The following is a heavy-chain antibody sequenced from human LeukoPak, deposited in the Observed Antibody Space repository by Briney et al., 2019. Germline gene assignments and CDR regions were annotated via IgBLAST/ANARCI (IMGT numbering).Heavy chain of an antibody. CDR2: IDSNSIYI. CDR1: GGSISKCY. D-gene: IGHD6-19*01. Sequence: ETLSLTCTVSGGSISKCYWNWVRQAPGKGLEWVSSIDSNSIYIYYADSVKGRFTVSRDNAKNSLYLQMNSLRAEDTAVYYCARGIAVAGTFDYWGQGTLVTVSS. CDR3: ARGIAVAGTFDY. V-gene: IGHV3-21*01. J-gene: IGHJ4*02.